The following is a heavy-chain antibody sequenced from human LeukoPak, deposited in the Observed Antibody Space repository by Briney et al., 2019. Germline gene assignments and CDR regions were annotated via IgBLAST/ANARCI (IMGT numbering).Heavy chain of an antibody. CDR3: ARFTPQGYGWGGYNRFDP. D-gene: IGHD3-16*01. Sequence: PSETLPLTCTVSRGSISSYYWSSIQQPPGKGLEWIGYIYYSGSPNYNPSLKSRVTISVDPSKNLFSLNLTSVTAADTAVYYCARFTPQGYGWGGYNRFDPWGQGTPVTVS. CDR2: IYYSGSP. V-gene: IGHV4-59*01. J-gene: IGHJ5*02. CDR1: RGSISSYY.